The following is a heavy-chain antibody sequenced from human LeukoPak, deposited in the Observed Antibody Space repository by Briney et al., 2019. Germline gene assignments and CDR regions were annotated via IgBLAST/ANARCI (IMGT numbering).Heavy chain of an antibody. CDR2: IKQDGSEK. D-gene: IGHD6-19*01. CDR1: GFTFSSYW. J-gene: IGHJ3*02. V-gene: IGHV3-7*01. Sequence: PGRSLRLSCAASGFTFSSYWMSWVRQAPGKGLEWVANIKQDGSEKYYVDSVKGRFTISRDNAKNSLYLQMNSLRAEDTAVYYCASGQGSGWPDAFDIWGQGTMVTVSS. CDR3: ASGQGSGWPDAFDI.